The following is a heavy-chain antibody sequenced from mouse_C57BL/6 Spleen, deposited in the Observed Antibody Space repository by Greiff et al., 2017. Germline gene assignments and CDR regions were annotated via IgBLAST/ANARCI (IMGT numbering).Heavy chain of an antibody. CDR3: TGGMVRYFDV. V-gene: IGHV6-3*01. D-gene: IGHD2-2*01. CDR1: GFTFSNYW. Sequence: EVKVEESGGGLVQPGGSMKLSCVASGFTFSNYWMNWVRQSPEKGLEWVAQIRLKSDNYATHYAESVKGRFTISRDDSKSSVYLQMNNLRAEDTGIYYCTGGMVRYFDVWGTGTTVTVSS. CDR2: IRLKSDNYAT. J-gene: IGHJ1*03.